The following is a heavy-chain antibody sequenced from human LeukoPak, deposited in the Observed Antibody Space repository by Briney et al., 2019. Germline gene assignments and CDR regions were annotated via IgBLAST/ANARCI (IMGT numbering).Heavy chain of an antibody. D-gene: IGHD3-9*01. CDR3: ARLSKGRYFDYIFDH. CDR1: GGSVSSYEYY. V-gene: IGHV4-39*01. CDR2: TYYSGST. J-gene: IGHJ4*02. Sequence: PSETLSLTCTVSGGSVSSYEYYWGWTRQPPGKGLEWIGNTYYSGSTYYNPSLKSRLTMSVDTSKNQFSLKMSSVTAADTAVYYCARLSKGRYFDYIFDHWGQGALVTVSS.